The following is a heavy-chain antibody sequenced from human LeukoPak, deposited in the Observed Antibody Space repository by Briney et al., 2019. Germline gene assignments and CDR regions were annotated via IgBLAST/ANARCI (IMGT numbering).Heavy chain of an antibody. D-gene: IGHD6-19*01. CDR3: AREKRAVAGTFDY. V-gene: IGHV3-7*01. CDR1: GFTFSSYS. Sequence: QTGGSLRLSCAASGFTFSSYSMNWVRQAPGKGLEWVANIKQDGSEKYYVDSVKGRFTISRDNSKNTLYLQMNSLRAEDTAVYYCAREKRAVAGTFDYWGQGTLVTVSS. CDR2: IKQDGSEK. J-gene: IGHJ4*02.